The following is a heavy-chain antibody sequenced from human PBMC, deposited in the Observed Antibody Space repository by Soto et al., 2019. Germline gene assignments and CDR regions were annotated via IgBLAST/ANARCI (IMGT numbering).Heavy chain of an antibody. CDR1: GYTFPSYW. V-gene: IGHV5-51*01. CDR3: ASGVGGNLVYFDN. CDR2: ISPDDSET. Sequence: GESVKISVKGSGYTFPSYWVDWVRQMPGKGLEWLGIISPDDSETRYSPSFQGQASLSVDKCISTAYLQWNSLKASDTAIYYCASGVGGNLVYFDNWGQGTLVAVSS. D-gene: IGHD2-15*01. J-gene: IGHJ4*02.